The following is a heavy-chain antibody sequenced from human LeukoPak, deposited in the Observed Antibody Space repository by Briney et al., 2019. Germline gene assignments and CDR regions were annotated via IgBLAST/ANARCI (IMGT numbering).Heavy chain of an antibody. CDR1: GYSISSGYY. CDR2: IYHSGST. V-gene: IGHV4-38-2*01. Sequence: SETLPLTCAVSGYSISSGYYWRWIRPPPGKGLEWIGSIYHSGSTYYNPSLKSRVTISVDTSKNQFSLKLSSVTAADTAVYYCASTLPVYYYDSSGYYYDYWGQGTLVTVSS. J-gene: IGHJ4*02. CDR3: ASTLPVYYYDSSGYYYDY. D-gene: IGHD3-22*01.